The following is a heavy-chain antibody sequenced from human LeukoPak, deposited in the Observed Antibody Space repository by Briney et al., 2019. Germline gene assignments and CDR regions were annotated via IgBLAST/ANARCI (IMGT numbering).Heavy chain of an antibody. Sequence: GGSLRLSCAASGFTFSSYGMHWVRRAPGKGLEWVAVISYDGSNKYYADSVKGRFTISRDNSKNTLYLQMNSLRAEDTAVYYCAILSLYALSSDYFDYWGQGTLVTVSS. D-gene: IGHD2-2*01. V-gene: IGHV3-30*03. CDR3: AILSLYALSSDYFDY. J-gene: IGHJ4*02. CDR2: ISYDGSNK. CDR1: GFTFSSYG.